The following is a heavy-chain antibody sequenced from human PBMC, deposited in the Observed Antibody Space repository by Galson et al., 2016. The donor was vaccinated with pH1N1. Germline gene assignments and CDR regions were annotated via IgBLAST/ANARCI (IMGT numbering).Heavy chain of an antibody. Sequence: SETLSLTCTASAYSVSASYAWGWIRQPPGKGLEWIGNIIDTGTTFYNPSLKSRVTISLDTSKSQFSLRLKSVTAADTAVYYCARLSIRHTPRDYWGQGILVTVSS. CDR2: IIDTGTT. V-gene: IGHV4-38-2*02. D-gene: IGHD5-12*01. J-gene: IGHJ4*02. CDR3: ARLSIRHTPRDY. CDR1: AYSVSASYA.